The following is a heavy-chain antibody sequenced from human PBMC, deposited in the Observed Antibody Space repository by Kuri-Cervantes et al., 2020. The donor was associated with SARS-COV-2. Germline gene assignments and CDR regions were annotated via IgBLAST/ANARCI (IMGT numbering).Heavy chain of an antibody. CDR3: ATVARGAIVATIREGFDY. CDR1: GGSISSSSYY. D-gene: IGHD5-12*01. V-gene: IGHV4-39*01. CDR2: IYYSGST. Sequence: GSLRLSCTVSGGSISSSSYYWGRIRQPPGKGLEWIGSIYYSGSTYYNPSLKSRVTISVDTSKNQFSLKLSSVTAADTAVYYCATVARGAIVATIREGFDYWGQGTLVTVSS. J-gene: IGHJ4*02.